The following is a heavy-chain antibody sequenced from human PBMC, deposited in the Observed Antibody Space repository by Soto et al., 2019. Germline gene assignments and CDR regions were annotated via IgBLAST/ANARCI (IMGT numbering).Heavy chain of an antibody. D-gene: IGHD1-26*01. CDR1: GFTFSSYG. J-gene: IGHJ6*02. CDR3: ARDLGGSYPYYYYGMDV. CDR2: IWYDGSNK. V-gene: IGHV3-33*01. Sequence: QVQLVESGGGVVQPGRSLRLSCAASGFTFSSYGMHWVRQAPGKGLEWVAVIWYDGSNKYYADSVKGRFTISRDNSKNTLYLQMNSLRAEDTVVYYCARDLGGSYPYYYYGMDVWGQGTTVTVSS.